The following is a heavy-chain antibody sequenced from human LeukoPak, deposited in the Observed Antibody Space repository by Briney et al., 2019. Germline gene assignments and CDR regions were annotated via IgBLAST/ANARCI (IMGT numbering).Heavy chain of an antibody. J-gene: IGHJ4*02. V-gene: IGHV3-7*01. CDR1: GFTFSRYW. CDR2: INEDGSEK. CDR3: ARVGYSSSSFDY. D-gene: IGHD6-6*01. Sequence: PGGSLRLSCAASGFTFSRYWMSWLRQAPGKGLEWVANINEDGSEKYYVDSVKGRFSISRDNAKNSLYLQMNSLRTDDTAVYYCARVGYSSSSFDYWGQGTLVTVSS.